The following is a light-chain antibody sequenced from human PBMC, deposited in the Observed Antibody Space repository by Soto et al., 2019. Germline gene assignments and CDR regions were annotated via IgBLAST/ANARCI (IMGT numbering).Light chain of an antibody. Sequence: QLVLTQPASVSGSPGQSITISCTGTSSDVGSYNLVSWYQQHPGKAPKLMIYEGSKRPSGVSNRFSGSKSGNTASLTISGLQAEDEADYYCSSYTISNTLPFVFGTGTKLTVL. CDR3: SSYTISNTLPFV. CDR2: EGS. V-gene: IGLV2-14*02. CDR1: SSDVGSYNL. J-gene: IGLJ1*01.